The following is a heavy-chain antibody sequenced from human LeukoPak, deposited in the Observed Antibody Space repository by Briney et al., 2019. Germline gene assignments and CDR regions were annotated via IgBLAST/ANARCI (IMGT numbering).Heavy chain of an antibody. CDR2: ISSSSTI. J-gene: IGHJ4*02. V-gene: IGHV3-48*02. Sequence: PGGSLRLSCVASGFTFSSYSMNWVRQAPGKGLEWVSYISSSSTIYHADSVKGRFTISRDNANNSPYLQMNSLRDEDTAVYYCARDLTPSVWGQGTLVTVSS. CDR1: GFTFSSYS. CDR3: ARDLTPSV.